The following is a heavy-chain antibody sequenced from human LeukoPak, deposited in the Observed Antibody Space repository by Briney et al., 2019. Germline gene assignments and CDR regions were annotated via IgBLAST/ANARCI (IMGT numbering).Heavy chain of an antibody. V-gene: IGHV3-48*03. D-gene: IGHD3-10*01. CDR2: ISSTGTTM. J-gene: IGHJ4*02. CDR1: GFIFSSYD. Sequence: GGSLILSRAVSGFIFSSYDMNWIRQAKGNLLDQTSYISSTGTTMQYADSVGGRFTIDRDNTKNSLYLQMNSLRAEDTAVYYCARGTQSPVSGYFDFWGQGTLVTVSS. CDR3: ARGTQSPVSGYFDF.